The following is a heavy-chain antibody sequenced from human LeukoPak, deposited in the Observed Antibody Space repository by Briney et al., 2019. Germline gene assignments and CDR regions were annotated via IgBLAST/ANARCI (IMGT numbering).Heavy chain of an antibody. CDR3: ARAQSQSGSYRYYFGY. D-gene: IGHD1-26*01. CDR1: GGSVGSAGYY. CDR2: IYYIRNT. J-gene: IGHJ4*02. Sequence: SETLSLTCTVSGGSVGSAGYYWSWIRQPPGGGLEWIVYIYYIRNTNYNPALKSRITMSLDPSKNQYSQKLNLVTAADTVLYYCARAQSQSGSYRYYFGYWGQGTLVTVSS. V-gene: IGHV4-61*08.